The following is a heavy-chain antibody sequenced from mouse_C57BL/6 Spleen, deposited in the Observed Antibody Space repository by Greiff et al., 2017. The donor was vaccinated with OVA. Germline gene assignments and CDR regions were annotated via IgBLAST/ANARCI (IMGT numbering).Heavy chain of an antibody. V-gene: IGHV1-85*01. J-gene: IGHJ2*01. D-gene: IGHD4-1*02. CDR2: IYPGDGST. Sequence: VQLQESGPELVKPGASVKLSCKASGYTFTSYDINWVKQRPGQGLEWIGWIYPGDGSTKYNEKFKGKATLTVDTSSSTAYMELHSLTSEDSAVYFCARSPTGPYYFDDWGKGTTLTVSS. CDR1: GYTFTSYD. CDR3: ARSPTGPYYFDD.